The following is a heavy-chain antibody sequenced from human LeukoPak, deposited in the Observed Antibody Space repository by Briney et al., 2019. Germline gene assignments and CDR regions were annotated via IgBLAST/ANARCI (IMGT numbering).Heavy chain of an antibody. CDR2: ISYDGSNK. V-gene: IGHV3-30*03. Sequence: GGSLRLSCAASGFTFSSYAMSWVRQAPGKGLEWVAVISYDGSNKYYADSVKGRFTISRDNSKNTLYLQMNSLRAEDTAVYYCARDLGSSSYLLVYWGQGTLVTVSS. CDR3: ARDLGSSSYLLVY. CDR1: GFTFSSYA. D-gene: IGHD6-6*01. J-gene: IGHJ4*02.